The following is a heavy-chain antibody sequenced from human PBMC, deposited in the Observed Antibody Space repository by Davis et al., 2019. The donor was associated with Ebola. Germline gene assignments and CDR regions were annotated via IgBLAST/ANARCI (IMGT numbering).Heavy chain of an antibody. J-gene: IGHJ4*02. CDR2: ISGSGGST. D-gene: IGHD1-26*01. Sequence: PGGSLRLSCAASGFTFSSYWMSWVRQAPGKGLEWVSAISGSGGSTYYADSVKGRFTISRDNAKNSLYLQMNSLRAEDTAVYYCARAPSGSYDYWGQGTLVTVSS. V-gene: IGHV3-23*01. CDR3: ARAPSGSYDY. CDR1: GFTFSSYW.